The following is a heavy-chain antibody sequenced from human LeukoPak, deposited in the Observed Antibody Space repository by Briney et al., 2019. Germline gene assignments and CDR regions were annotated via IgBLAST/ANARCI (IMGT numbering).Heavy chain of an antibody. Sequence: GGSLRLSCAASGFTFSSYGMHWVRQAPGKGLEWVAVIWYDGGNKYYADSVKGRFTISRDNSKNTLYLQMNSLRAEDTAVYYCARDSSSGVDWFDPWGQGTLVTVSS. CDR2: IWYDGGNK. D-gene: IGHD6-6*01. CDR1: GFTFSSYG. CDR3: ARDSSSGVDWFDP. V-gene: IGHV3-33*01. J-gene: IGHJ5*02.